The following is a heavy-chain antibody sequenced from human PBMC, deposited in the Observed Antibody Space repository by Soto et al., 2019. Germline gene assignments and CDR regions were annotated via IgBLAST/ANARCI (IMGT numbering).Heavy chain of an antibody. Sequence: EVQLVESGGGLVQPGGSLRLSCAASGFTFSSHSMNWVRRAPGKGLEWVSYISSSTRTIYYADSVKGRFTVSRDNAKNSLDLQMNSLRAEDTAVYYCARDDEMGYFDYWGQGTLVTVSS. J-gene: IGHJ4*02. CDR1: GFTFSSHS. CDR2: ISSSTRTI. D-gene: IGHD3-16*01. V-gene: IGHV3-48*01. CDR3: ARDDEMGYFDY.